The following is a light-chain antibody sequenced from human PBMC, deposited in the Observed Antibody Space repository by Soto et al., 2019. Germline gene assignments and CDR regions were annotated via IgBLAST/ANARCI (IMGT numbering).Light chain of an antibody. CDR1: TGAVTNGHY. CDR3: LLSYDGPYV. J-gene: IGLJ1*01. CDR2: DTT. V-gene: IGLV7-46*01. Sequence: QAVVTQEPSLTVSPGGTVTLTCGSSTGAVTNGHYPYWFQQKPGQAPRTLIYDTTNRHSWTLARFSGSLLGGKAALTLSGAQPEDEAEYYCLLSYDGPYVFGTGTKGTVL.